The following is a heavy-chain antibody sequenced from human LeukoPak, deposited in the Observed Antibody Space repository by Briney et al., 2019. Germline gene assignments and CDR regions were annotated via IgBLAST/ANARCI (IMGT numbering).Heavy chain of an antibody. V-gene: IGHV3-30*01. CDR1: RFSFSNYA. Sequence: QPGGSLRLSCAASRFSFSNYAMHWVRQVPGKGLDWVAVISYDGSKDYYADSVKGRFTVSRDNSKNTLYLQMNSLRPDDTTVYYCARADSPSIVGRPLDYWGQGTLVTVSS. D-gene: IGHD6-6*01. J-gene: IGHJ4*02. CDR2: ISYDGSKD. CDR3: ARADSPSIVGRPLDY.